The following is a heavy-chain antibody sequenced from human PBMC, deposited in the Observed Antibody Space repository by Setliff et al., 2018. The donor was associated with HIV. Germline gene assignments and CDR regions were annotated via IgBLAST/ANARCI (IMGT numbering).Heavy chain of an antibody. CDR3: ARDHVVNGFDV. Sequence: GGSLRLSCAASGFTFSDYWMSWVRQAPGKGLEWVANIKQDGSEKNYVDSVKGRFTISRDNARNSLYLQVNSLRAEDTAVYFCARDHVVNGFDVWGQGAMVTVSS. CDR2: IKQDGSEK. CDR1: GFTFSDYW. V-gene: IGHV3-7*01. J-gene: IGHJ3*01. D-gene: IGHD1-1*01.